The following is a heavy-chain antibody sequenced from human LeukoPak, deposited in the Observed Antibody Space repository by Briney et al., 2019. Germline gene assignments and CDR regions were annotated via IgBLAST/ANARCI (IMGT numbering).Heavy chain of an antibody. CDR3: ARHINCSGGSCYSDFDY. CDR1: GGSISSYY. J-gene: IGHJ4*02. CDR2: IYYSGST. D-gene: IGHD2-15*01. Sequence: SETLSLTCTVSGGSISSYYWSWIRQPPGKGLEWIGYIYYSGSTNYNPSLKSRVTISVDTSKNQFSLKLSSVTAADTAVYYCARHINCSGGSCYSDFDYWGQGTLVTVSS. V-gene: IGHV4-59*08.